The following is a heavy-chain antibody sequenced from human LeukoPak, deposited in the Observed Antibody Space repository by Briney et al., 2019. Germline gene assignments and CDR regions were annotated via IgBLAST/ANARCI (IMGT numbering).Heavy chain of an antibody. CDR2: ISGSGGST. CDR3: AKDGAMVLTCLDY. D-gene: IGHD4/OR15-4a*01. Sequence: GGSLRLSCAASGFTFSSYGMSWVRQDPGKGLEWVSAISGSGGSTYYADSVKGRFTISRDNSKNTLYLQMNSLRAEDTAVYYCAKDGAMVLTCLDYWGQGTLVTVSS. CDR1: GFTFSSYG. V-gene: IGHV3-23*01. J-gene: IGHJ4*02.